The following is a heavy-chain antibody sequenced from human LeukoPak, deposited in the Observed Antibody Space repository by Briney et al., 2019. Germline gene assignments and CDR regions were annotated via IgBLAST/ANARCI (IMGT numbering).Heavy chain of an antibody. V-gene: IGHV3-48*01. Sequence: GGSLRLSCAASGFTFSSYSMNWVRQAPGKGLEWVSYISSSSSTIYYADSVKGRFTISRDNAKNSLYLQMNSLRAGDTAVYYCARTDGDYYYGMDVWGQGTTVTVSS. D-gene: IGHD4-17*01. CDR3: ARTDGDYYYGMDV. CDR1: GFTFSSYS. CDR2: ISSSSSTI. J-gene: IGHJ6*02.